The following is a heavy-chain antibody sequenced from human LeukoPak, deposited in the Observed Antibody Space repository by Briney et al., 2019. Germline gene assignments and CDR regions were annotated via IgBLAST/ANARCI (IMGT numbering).Heavy chain of an antibody. V-gene: IGHV4-61*01. D-gene: IGHD4-17*01. CDR3: ARGSDFGDC. CDR1: GDSVSNGHYY. J-gene: IGHJ4*02. CDR2: IYYSGST. Sequence: SETLSLTCTVSGDSVSNGHYYWSWIRQPPGKGLEWIGYIYYSGSTNYNPSLKSRVTMSVDTSKNQLSMKLSSVTAADTAVYYYARGSDFGDCWGQGTLVTVSS.